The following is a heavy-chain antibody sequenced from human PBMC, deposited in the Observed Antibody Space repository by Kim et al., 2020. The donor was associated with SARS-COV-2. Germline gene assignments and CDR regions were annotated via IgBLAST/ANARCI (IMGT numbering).Heavy chain of an antibody. V-gene: IGHV1-3*01. D-gene: IGHD7-27*01. CDR1: GYTFTSYA. CDR3: AREVSTGDHDY. CDR2: INAGNGNT. Sequence: ASVKVSCKASGYTFTSYAMHWVRQAPGQRLEWMGWINAGNGNTKYSQKFQGRVTITRDTSPSTAYMELSSLRSEDTAVYYCAREVSTGDHDYWGQGTLVTVSS. J-gene: IGHJ4*02.